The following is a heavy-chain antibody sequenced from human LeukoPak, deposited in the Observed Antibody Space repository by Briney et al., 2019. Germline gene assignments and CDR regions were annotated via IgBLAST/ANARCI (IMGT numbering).Heavy chain of an antibody. CDR2: ITDSGTGT. Sequence: GGSLRLSCAASGFTFSSYALSWVRQAPGKGLEWVSGITDSGTGTYYADSVKGRFTISRDNSKNTVYLQMNSLRAEDTAVYYCAKVSDYGDYGFLYNWFDPWGQGTLVTVSS. V-gene: IGHV3-23*01. J-gene: IGHJ5*02. CDR1: GFTFSSYA. D-gene: IGHD4-17*01. CDR3: AKVSDYGDYGFLYNWFDP.